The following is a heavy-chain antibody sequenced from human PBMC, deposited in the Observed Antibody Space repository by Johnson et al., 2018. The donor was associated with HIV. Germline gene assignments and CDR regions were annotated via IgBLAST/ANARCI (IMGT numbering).Heavy chain of an antibody. CDR1: GFTFSRYA. Sequence: VQLVESGGGLVQPGGSLRLSCEASGFTFSRYAMHWVRQAPGEGLEYVSAITNNGANTYYADSVRGRFTISRDNAKNSLYLQMNSLRAGDTAVYYCARATLGADDAFDIWGQGTMVTVSS. D-gene: IGHD1-26*01. J-gene: IGHJ3*02. CDR3: ARATLGADDAFDI. V-gene: IGHV3-64*07. CDR2: ITNNGANT.